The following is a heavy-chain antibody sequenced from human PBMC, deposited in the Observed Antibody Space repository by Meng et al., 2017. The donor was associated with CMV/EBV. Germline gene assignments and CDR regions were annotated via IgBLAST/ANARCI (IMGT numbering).Heavy chain of an antibody. CDR2: ISSSSSYI. CDR3: ARDFSYSNSADYYYGMDV. V-gene: IGHV3-21*01. D-gene: IGHD4-11*01. J-gene: IGHJ6*02. CDR1: GFTFSSYS. Sequence: GESLKISCAASGFTFSSYSMNWVRQAPGKGLEWVSSISSSSSYIYYADSVKGRFTISRDNAKNSLYLQMNSLRAEDTAVYYCARDFSYSNSADYYYGMDVWGQGTTVTVSS.